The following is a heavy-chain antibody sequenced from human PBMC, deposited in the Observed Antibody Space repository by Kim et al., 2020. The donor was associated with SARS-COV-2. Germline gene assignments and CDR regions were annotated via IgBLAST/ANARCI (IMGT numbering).Heavy chain of an antibody. Sequence: SETLSLTCTVSGGSISSGGYYWSWIRQHPGKGLEWIGYIYYSGSTYYNPSLKSRVTISVDTSKNQFSLKLSSVTAADTAVYYCARDLKVGSRITMVRGVTARYMDVGGKGTTVTVSS. V-gene: IGHV4-31*03. CDR3: ARDLKVGSRITMVRGVTARYMDV. CDR1: GGSISSGGYY. J-gene: IGHJ6*03. CDR2: IYYSGST. D-gene: IGHD3-10*01.